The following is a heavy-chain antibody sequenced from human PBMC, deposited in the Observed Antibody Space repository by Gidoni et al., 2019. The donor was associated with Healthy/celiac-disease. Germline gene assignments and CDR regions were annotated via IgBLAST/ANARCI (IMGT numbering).Heavy chain of an antibody. CDR3: AQSPSLYSYGLLFDY. CDR2: IYYSGST. V-gene: IGHV4-59*01. D-gene: IGHD5-18*01. CDR1: GGSNSSYY. Sequence: QVQLQESGPGRGKPSETLSLPCTVSGGSNSSYYWSCIRQPPGKGMEWIAYIYYSGSTNYNRSLKSRVTISVDTSKNQFSLKLSSVTAADTAVYYCAQSPSLYSYGLLFDYWGQGTLVTVSS. J-gene: IGHJ4*02.